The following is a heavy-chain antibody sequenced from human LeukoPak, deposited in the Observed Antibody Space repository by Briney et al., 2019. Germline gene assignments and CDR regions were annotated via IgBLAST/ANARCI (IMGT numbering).Heavy chain of an antibody. Sequence: PGGSLRLSCAASGFTFSTYAMSWARQAPGERLEWVSAFGGSGDTTYYADSVKGRFTISRDNSKNTLHLRMNSLRGEDTAIYYCAKENWMGGKGRFDVWGQGTLVTVSS. CDR1: GFTFSTYA. V-gene: IGHV3-23*01. J-gene: IGHJ1*01. CDR3: AKENWMGGKGRFDV. CDR2: FGGSGDTT. D-gene: IGHD1-26*01.